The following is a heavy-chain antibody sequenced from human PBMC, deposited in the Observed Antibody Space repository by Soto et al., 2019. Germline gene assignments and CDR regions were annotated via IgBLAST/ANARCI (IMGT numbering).Heavy chain of an antibody. D-gene: IGHD3-3*01. CDR1: GDSISSSSYY. CDR3: ARSTYYDFWSGYYTAVGWFDP. V-gene: IGHV4-39*01. J-gene: IGHJ5*02. Sequence: PSETLSLTCTVSGDSISSSSYYWGWIRQPPGKGLEWIGSIYYSGSTYYNPSLKSRVTISVDTSKNQFSLKLSSVTAADTAVYYCARSTYYDFWSGYYTAVGWFDPWGQGTLVTVYS. CDR2: IYYSGST.